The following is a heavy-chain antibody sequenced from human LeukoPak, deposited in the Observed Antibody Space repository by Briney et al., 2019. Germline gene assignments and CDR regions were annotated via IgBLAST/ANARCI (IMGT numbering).Heavy chain of an antibody. CDR1: GFTFSSYW. J-gene: IGHJ2*01. V-gene: IGHV3-74*01. CDR3: VRGPPWYFDL. D-gene: IGHD6-25*01. Sequence: GGSLRLSCAASGFTFSSYWMHWVRQAPGKGLVWVSRINGDGSSTAYADSVKGRFTISRDNAKNTLYLQTNSLTAEDTAVYYCVRGPPWYFDLWGRGTLVTVSS. CDR2: INGDGSST.